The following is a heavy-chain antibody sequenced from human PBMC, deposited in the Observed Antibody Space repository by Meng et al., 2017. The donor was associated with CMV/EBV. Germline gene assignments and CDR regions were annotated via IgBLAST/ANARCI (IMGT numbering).Heavy chain of an antibody. CDR2: IYPGDSDT. CDR1: GYSFTRYW. D-gene: IGHD2-15*01. Sequence: TVSCKGSGYSFTRYWIGLVRQTPGKGLEWMGIIYPGDSDTRYRPSFQGQVTLPADKSISTAYLQWSSLKASDTAMYYCARYDYCSGGSCYFLSSYYGMDVWGQGTTVTVSS. V-gene: IGHV5-51*01. CDR3: ARYDYCSGGSCYFLSSYYGMDV. J-gene: IGHJ6*02.